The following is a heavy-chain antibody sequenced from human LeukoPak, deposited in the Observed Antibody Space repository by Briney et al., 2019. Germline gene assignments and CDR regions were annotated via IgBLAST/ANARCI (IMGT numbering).Heavy chain of an antibody. CDR3: ASRDWYFDL. Sequence: SETLSLTCTVSGGSISGSSYYWGWIRQPPGKGLEWIGSIYYSGSTYYNPSLKSRVTISVDTSKNQFSLKLSSVTAADTAVYYCASRDWYFDLCGRGTLVTVSS. CDR2: IYYSGST. CDR1: GGSISGSSYY. J-gene: IGHJ2*01. V-gene: IGHV4-39*07.